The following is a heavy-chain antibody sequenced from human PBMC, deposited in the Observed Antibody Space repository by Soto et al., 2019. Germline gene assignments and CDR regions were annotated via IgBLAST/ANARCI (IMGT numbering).Heavy chain of an antibody. CDR2: ISYDGSNK. D-gene: IGHD6-19*01. J-gene: IGHJ6*02. CDR1: GFTFSSYA. CDR3: ARGQGIAVAYGMDV. V-gene: IGHV3-30-3*01. Sequence: QVQLVESGGGVVQPGRSLRLSCAASGFTFSSYAMHWVRQAPGKGLEWVAVISYDGSNKYYADSVKGRFTISRDNSKNTLYLQMNSLRDEDTAVYYCARGQGIAVAYGMDVWGQGTTVTVSS.